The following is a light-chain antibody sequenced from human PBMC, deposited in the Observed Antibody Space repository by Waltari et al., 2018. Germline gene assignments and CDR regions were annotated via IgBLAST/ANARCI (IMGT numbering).Light chain of an antibody. CDR3: TSYAGSSDCVM. J-gene: IGLJ3*02. CDR2: DVT. V-gene: IGLV2-8*01. Sequence: QSALTQPPSASASPGQAVTISCTGSSSDIGTDSYVSWYQQRPGEVPKLLIYDVTKRPSGVPDRFSGSKSGNTASLTVSGLQVEDEGHYYCTSYAGSSDCVMFGGGTKLTVL. CDR1: SSDIGTDSY.